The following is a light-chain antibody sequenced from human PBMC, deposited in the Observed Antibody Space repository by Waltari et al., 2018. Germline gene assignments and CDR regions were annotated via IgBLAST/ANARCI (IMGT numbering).Light chain of an antibody. V-gene: IGKV3-15*01. CDR1: RAIANN. CDR3: QQFNTGYS. J-gene: IGKJ2*01. CDR2: DAS. Sequence: EIVMTQSPATLSVSPGEAANLSCRASRAIANNLAWYQQKPGQALRLLIYDASTRATGIPARFSGSWSGTEFTLTITSLQSEDSAVYFCQQFNTGYSFGQGTKLEIK.